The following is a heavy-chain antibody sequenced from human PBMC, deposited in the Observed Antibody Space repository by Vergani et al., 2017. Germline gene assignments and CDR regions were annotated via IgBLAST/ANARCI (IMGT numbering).Heavy chain of an antibody. J-gene: IGHJ2*01. CDR2: IDRNYGVK. V-gene: IGHV3-9*01. CDR3: VKGNDYDADGPFDL. Sequence: VEAGGGLVQPGGSLRLSCTASGFTFQAFAFHWVRQVSGRGLEWVSGIDRNYGVKNGNSFEGRFSISRDNAKKAVFLQMNNLRQEDTALYFCVKGNDYDADGPFDLWGRGTLVTVSS. D-gene: IGHD3-16*01. CDR1: GFTFQAFA.